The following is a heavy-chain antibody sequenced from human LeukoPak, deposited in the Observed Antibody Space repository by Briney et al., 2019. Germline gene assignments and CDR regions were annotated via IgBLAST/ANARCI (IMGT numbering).Heavy chain of an antibody. V-gene: IGHV4-39*01. D-gene: IGHD3-3*01. Sequence: SGTLSLSCTVSGASISNSAYYWLWIRQPPGGGLECIGTVHYSGSTFYNPSLKSRVNISVDTSKNQFSLQLSSVTAADTAVYYCARLFFVIDTWGQGTLVTVSS. CDR1: GASISNSAYY. CDR2: VHYSGST. J-gene: IGHJ5*02. CDR3: ARLFFVIDT.